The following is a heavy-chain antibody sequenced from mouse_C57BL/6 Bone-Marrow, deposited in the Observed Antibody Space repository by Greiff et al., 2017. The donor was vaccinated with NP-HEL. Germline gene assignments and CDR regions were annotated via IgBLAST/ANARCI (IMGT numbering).Heavy chain of an antibody. Sequence: VQLQQSGAELARPGASVKLSCKASGYTFTSYGISWVKQSTGQGLEWIGEIYPRSGNTYYTEKFKGKATLTADKSSSTAYMELRSLTSEDSAVDFCARLRVLRRAYGGRGNLVTVSA. D-gene: IGHD5-1*01. CDR1: GYTFTSYG. CDR2: IYPRSGNT. CDR3: ARLRVLRRAY. V-gene: IGHV1-81*01. J-gene: IGHJ3*01.